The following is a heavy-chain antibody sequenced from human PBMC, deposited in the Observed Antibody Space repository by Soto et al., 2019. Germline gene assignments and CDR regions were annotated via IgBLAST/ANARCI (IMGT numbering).Heavy chain of an antibody. J-gene: IGHJ4*02. CDR1: GGSFSGYY. CDR3: ARRRNYATGLDY. V-gene: IGHV4-34*01. D-gene: IGHD1-7*01. Sequence: ASETLSLTCAVYGGSFSGYYWSWIRQPPGKGLEWIGEINHSGSTNYNPSLKSRVTISVDTSKNQFSLKLSSVTAADTAVYYCARRRNYATGLDYWGQGTLVTVSS. CDR2: INHSGST.